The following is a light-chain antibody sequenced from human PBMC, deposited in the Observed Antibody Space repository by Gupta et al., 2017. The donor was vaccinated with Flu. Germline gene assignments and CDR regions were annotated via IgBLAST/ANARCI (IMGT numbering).Light chain of an antibody. V-gene: IGKV3-20*01. CDR1: RGNIKNY. J-gene: IGKJ4*02. CDR2: SAT. CDR3: QQCENTPLT. Sequence: TFTLSPVEDATIISRPGRGNIKNYLDWYQHRPGEAPKFLIWSATNRVTGTPDRFSGSGSGADFALTISKLQPGDFAVYYCQQCENTPLTFGRGTKVEIK.